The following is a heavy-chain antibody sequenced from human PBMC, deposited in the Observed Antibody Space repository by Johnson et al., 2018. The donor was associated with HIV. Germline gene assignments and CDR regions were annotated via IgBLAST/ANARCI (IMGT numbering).Heavy chain of an antibody. CDR2: IYSSGST. V-gene: IGHV3-66*03. Sequence: VQLVESGGGLIQPGGSLRLSCAASGFTVSSNYMSWVRQAPGKGLEWVSVIYSSGSTYYADSVTGRFTISSDISKNTLSLQMNSLRAEDTAVYYCARDSGPSMAARPTVCFFAFDICGQGTMVTVSS. CDR1: GFTVSSNY. J-gene: IGHJ3*02. CDR3: ARDSGPSMAARPTVCFFAFDI. D-gene: IGHD6-6*01.